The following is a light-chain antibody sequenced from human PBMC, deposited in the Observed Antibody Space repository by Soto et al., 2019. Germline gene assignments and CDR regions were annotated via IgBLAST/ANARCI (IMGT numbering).Light chain of an antibody. CDR1: SSNIGSNT. V-gene: IGLV1-44*01. J-gene: IGLJ2*01. CDR3: AAWDDSLNGPV. Sequence: QSVLTQPPSASGTPGLRVTISCSGSSSNIGSNTVHWYQQLPGTAPKLLIYNSNQRPSGVPDRFSGSKSGTSASLAISGLQSEDEADYYCAAWDDSLNGPVFGGGTK. CDR2: NSN.